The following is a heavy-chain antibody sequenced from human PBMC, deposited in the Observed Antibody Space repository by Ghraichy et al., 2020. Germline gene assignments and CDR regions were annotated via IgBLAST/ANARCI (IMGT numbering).Heavy chain of an antibody. Sequence: GESLNISCAASGFTFSSYSMNWVRQAPGKGLEWVSYISSSSSTIYYADSVKGRFTISRDNAKNSLYLQMNSLRDEDTAVYYCAREAPNWANYAFDIWGQGTMVTVSS. D-gene: IGHD1-1*01. CDR3: AREAPNWANYAFDI. CDR2: ISSSSSTI. V-gene: IGHV3-48*02. J-gene: IGHJ3*02. CDR1: GFTFSSYS.